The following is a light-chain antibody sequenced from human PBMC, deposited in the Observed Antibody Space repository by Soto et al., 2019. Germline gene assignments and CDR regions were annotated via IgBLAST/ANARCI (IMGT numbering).Light chain of an antibody. CDR3: QQGDSLPFT. CDR2: AGS. V-gene: IGKV1-12*02. J-gene: IGKJ3*01. Sequence: DIQMTQSPSSVSASVGDRVTITCRASQRISNWLAWYQQKPGKAPQFLIYAGSTFQNGVPSRFSGSGSGTDFTLTISSLQPEDFATYYCQQGDSLPFTFGPGTRVDIK. CDR1: QRISNW.